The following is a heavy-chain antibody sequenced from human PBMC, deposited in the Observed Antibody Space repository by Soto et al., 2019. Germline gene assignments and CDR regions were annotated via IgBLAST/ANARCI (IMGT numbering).Heavy chain of an antibody. CDR2: ISYDGSNK. D-gene: IGHD4-17*01. Sequence: QVQLVESGGGVVQPGRSLRLSCAASGLTFSSYAMHWVRQAPGKGLEWVAVISYDGSNKYYADSVKGRFTISRDNSKNTLYLQMNSLRAEDTAVYYCARADYGGDYFDYWGQGTLVTVSS. CDR3: ARADYGGDYFDY. J-gene: IGHJ4*02. V-gene: IGHV3-30-3*01. CDR1: GLTFSSYA.